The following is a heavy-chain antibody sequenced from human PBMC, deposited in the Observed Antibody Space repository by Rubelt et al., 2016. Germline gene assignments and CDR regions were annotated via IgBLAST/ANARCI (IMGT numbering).Heavy chain of an antibody. J-gene: IGHJ4*02. Sequence: EVQLVESGGGLVQPGGSVRLSCSASGFTLSSHTMHWVRQAPGKGLEYVSGISSNGGSTNYADPVKGRFTISRDNSKNTLYLQMSNLGPDDTAVYYCVRMFTSGLFFDYWGQGTLVSVSS. CDR2: ISSNGGST. V-gene: IGHV3-64D*09. D-gene: IGHD5-12*01. CDR3: VRMFTSGLFFDY. CDR1: GFTLSSHT.